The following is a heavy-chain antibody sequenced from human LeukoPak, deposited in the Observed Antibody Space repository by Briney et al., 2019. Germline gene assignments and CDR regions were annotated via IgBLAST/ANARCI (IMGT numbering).Heavy chain of an antibody. V-gene: IGHV4-30-4*07. D-gene: IGHD3-22*01. CDR3: ARANDSNPQAAFDI. CDR2: IYYSGST. CDR1: GGSISSGGYS. Sequence: SETLSLTCAVSGGSISSGGYSWSWIRQPPGKGLEWIGYIYYSGSTYYNPSLKSRVTISVDTSKNQFSLKLSSVTAADTAVYYCARANDSNPQAAFDIWGQGTMVTVSS. J-gene: IGHJ3*02.